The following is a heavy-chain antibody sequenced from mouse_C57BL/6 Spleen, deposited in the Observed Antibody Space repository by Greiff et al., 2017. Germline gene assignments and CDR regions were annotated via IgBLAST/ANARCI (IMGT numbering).Heavy chain of an antibody. V-gene: IGHV5-12*01. CDR3: ARSGYDYSLTGHHWFAY. CDR2: ISNGGGST. CDR1: GFTFSDYY. D-gene: IGHD2-4*01. Sequence: DVKLVESGGGLVQPGGSLKLSCAASGFTFSDYYMYWVRQTPEKRLEWVAYISNGGGSTYYPDTVKGRFPISRDNAKNTLYLQMSRLKSEDSAMYYWARSGYDYSLTGHHWFAYWGQGTLVTVSA. J-gene: IGHJ3*01.